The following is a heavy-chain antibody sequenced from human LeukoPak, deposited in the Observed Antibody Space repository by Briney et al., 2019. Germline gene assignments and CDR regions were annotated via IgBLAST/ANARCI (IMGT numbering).Heavy chain of an antibody. Sequence: ASVKVSCKASGYTFTGYYMHWVRQAPGQGLEWMGWINPNSGGTNYAQKFQGRVTMTRDTSISTAYMELSRLRSDDTAVYYCAREETSGYDLFDYWGQGTLVTVSS. CDR3: AREETSGYDLFDY. CDR1: GYTFTGYY. J-gene: IGHJ4*02. D-gene: IGHD5-12*01. CDR2: INPNSGGT. V-gene: IGHV1-2*02.